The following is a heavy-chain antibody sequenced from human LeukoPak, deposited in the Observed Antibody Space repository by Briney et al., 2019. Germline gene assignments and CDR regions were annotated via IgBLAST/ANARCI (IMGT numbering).Heavy chain of an antibody. D-gene: IGHD6-19*01. Sequence: GGSLRLSCLASGFTFSNFGMIWVRHTPGKGLEWVSAISESGDATFYADSVQGRFTISRDNSKNTLYLQMNSLRAEDTAVYYCAKGIYSSGWSYFDYWGHGTLVTVSS. CDR3: AKGIYSSGWSYFDY. CDR1: GFTFSNFG. J-gene: IGHJ4*01. CDR2: ISESGDAT. V-gene: IGHV3-23*01.